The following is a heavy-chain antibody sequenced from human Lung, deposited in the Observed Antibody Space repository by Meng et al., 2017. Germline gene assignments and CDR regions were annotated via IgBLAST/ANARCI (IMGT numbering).Heavy chain of an antibody. CDR1: GYTFGDNY. CDR2: ISPNSGFT. V-gene: IGHV1-2*02. J-gene: IGHJ4*02. CDR3: ARVDSGSGSYYDY. Sequence: VQLVQSGAEVKKPGASVKVSCKSSGYTFGDNYMHWVRQAPGEGLEWMGWISPNSGFTNYAQKFQGRVTMTSDTSISTAYMELSRLRSDDTAVYYCARVDSGSGSYYDYWGQGTLVTVSS. D-gene: IGHD3-10*01.